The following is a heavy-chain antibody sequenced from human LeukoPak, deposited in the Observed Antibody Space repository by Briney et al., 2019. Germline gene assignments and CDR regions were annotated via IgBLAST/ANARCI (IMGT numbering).Heavy chain of an antibody. D-gene: IGHD1-26*01. V-gene: IGHV3-21*01. Sequence: GGSLRLSCAASRFTFSSYSMNWVRQAPGKGLEWVSSIGSSSGYIYYADSVKGRFTISRDNAKNSLYLQMNSLRAEDTAVYYCAKEYSGSFEYWGQGTLVIVSS. CDR1: RFTFSSYS. CDR3: AKEYSGSFEY. J-gene: IGHJ4*02. CDR2: IGSSSGYI.